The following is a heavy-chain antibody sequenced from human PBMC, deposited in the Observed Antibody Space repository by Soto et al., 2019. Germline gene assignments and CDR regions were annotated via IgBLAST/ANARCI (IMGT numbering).Heavy chain of an antibody. D-gene: IGHD3-16*01. CDR1: GFTFSNYA. CDR2: ISGSGGRS. Sequence: EVQLLDSGGGLVQPGGSLRLSCAASGFTFSNYAMTWVRQGPGKGLEWVSGISGSGGRSYYADSVKGRFTISRDNSKSTLYLQMNSLRADDTVVYSCANAYFVWSSEQPYYFDYWGQGTLVTVSS. J-gene: IGHJ4*02. CDR3: ANAYFVWSSEQPYYFDY. V-gene: IGHV3-23*01.